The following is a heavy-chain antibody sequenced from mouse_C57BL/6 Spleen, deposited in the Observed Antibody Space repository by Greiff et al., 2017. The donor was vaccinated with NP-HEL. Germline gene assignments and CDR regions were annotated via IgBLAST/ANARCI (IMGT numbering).Heavy chain of an antibody. CDR3: ARVGDYLWYFDV. D-gene: IGHD2-4*01. Sequence: EVKLEESGPGLVKPSQSLSLTCSVTGYSITSGYYWNWIRQFPGNKLEWMGYISYDGSNNYNPSLKNRISITRDTSKNQFFLKLNSVTTEETATYYCARVGDYLWYFDVWGTGTTVTVSS. CDR2: ISYDGSN. CDR1: GYSITSGYY. J-gene: IGHJ1*03. V-gene: IGHV3-6*01.